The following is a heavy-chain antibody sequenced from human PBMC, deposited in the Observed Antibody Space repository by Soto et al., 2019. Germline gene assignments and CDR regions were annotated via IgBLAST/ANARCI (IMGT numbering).Heavy chain of an antibody. V-gene: IGHV1-18*01. J-gene: IGHJ5*02. CDR1: GYTFTSYG. CDR3: ARVLNYDILTGTYNWFDP. CDR2: ISAYNGNT. D-gene: IGHD3-9*01. Sequence: GASVKVSCKASGYTFTSYGISWVRQAPGQGLEWMGWISAYNGNTNYAQKLQGRVTMTTDTSTSTAYMELRSLRSDDTAVYYCARVLNYDILTGTYNWFDPWGQGTLVTVSS.